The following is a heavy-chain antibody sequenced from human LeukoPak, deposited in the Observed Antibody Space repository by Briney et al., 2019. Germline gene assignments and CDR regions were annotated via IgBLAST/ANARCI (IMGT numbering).Heavy chain of an antibody. CDR1: GYTFTGYY. J-gene: IGHJ3*02. D-gene: IGHD2-21*02. CDR2: INTNTGNP. Sequence: ASVKVSCKASGYTFTGYYMHWVRQAPGQGLEWMGWINTNTGNPTYAQGFTGRFVFSLDTSVSTAYLQISSLKAEDTAVYYCARPAYCGGDCYFDAFDIWGQGTMVTVSS. V-gene: IGHV7-4-1*02. CDR3: ARPAYCGGDCYFDAFDI.